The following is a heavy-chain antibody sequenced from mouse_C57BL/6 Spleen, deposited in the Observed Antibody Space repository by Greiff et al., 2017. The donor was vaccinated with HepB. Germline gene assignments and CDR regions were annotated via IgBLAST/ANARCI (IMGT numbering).Heavy chain of an antibody. Sequence: VKLMESGAELVRPGASVTLSCKASGYTFTDYEMHWVKQTPVHGLEWIGAIDPETGGTAYNQKFKGKAILTADKSSSTAYMELRSLTSEDSAVYYCTRRWGLRRGAMDYWGQGTSVTVSS. J-gene: IGHJ4*01. V-gene: IGHV1-15*01. CDR2: IDPETGGT. D-gene: IGHD2-4*01. CDR3: TRRWGLRRGAMDY. CDR1: GYTFTDYE.